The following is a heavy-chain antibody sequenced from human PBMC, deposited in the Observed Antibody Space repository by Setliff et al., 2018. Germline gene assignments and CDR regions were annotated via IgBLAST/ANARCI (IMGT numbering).Heavy chain of an antibody. CDR3: ERLVRYCSTTSCQRTSGDDF. CDR1: GYAFNDYG. D-gene: IGHD2-2*01. CDR2: ISAHTGNT. J-gene: IGHJ4*02. V-gene: IGHV1-18*01. Sequence: ASVKVSCKTSGYAFNDYGIAWVRQAPGQGLEWMGWISAHTGNTYYTPQFQGRVIMTTDTSAKTAYMDLRSLRSDDTAVYYCERLVRYCSTTSCQRTSGDDFWGLGTLVTVSS.